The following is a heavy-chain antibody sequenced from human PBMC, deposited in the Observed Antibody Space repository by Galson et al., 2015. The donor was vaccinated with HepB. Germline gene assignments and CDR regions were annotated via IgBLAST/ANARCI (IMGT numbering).Heavy chain of an antibody. D-gene: IGHD2/OR15-2a*01. V-gene: IGHV3-21*01. CDR3: ARFPLYASRTEGDYYFDN. Sequence: SLRLSCATSEFSFTNYPMNWVRQAPGKGLEWVSSISGGGSSIYYADSVRGRFTISRDNSKNSLFLQMNSLRAEDTAVYYCARFPLYASRTEGDYYFDNWGQGTQVTVSS. CDR2: ISGGGSSI. CDR1: EFSFTNYP. J-gene: IGHJ4*02.